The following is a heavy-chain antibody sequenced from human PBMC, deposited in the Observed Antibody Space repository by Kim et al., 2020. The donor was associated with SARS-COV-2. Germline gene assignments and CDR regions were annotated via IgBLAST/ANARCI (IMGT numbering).Heavy chain of an antibody. D-gene: IGHD3-3*01. CDR3: ARMCYDFCSPVPYDY. V-gene: IGHV6-1*01. J-gene: IGHJ4*02. Sequence: VSVKTRITINPDTSQNQFSLQLNSVTPEDTAVYYCARMCYDFCSPVPYDYWGQGTLVTVSS.